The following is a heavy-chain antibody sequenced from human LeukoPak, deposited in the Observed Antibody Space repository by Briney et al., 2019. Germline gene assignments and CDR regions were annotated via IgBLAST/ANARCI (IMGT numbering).Heavy chain of an antibody. CDR2: ISHDGGNK. D-gene: IGHD3-3*01. J-gene: IGHJ4*02. V-gene: IGHV3-30*18. Sequence: GGSLRLSCAASGFTFSVYGMHWVRQGPGKGLEWVALISHDGGNKNYTDSVKGRFTISRDNSKNTVYLQMNSLRPEDTAVYYCAKPRGGYYFDYWGQETLVTVSS. CDR3: AKPRGGYYFDY. CDR1: GFTFSVYG.